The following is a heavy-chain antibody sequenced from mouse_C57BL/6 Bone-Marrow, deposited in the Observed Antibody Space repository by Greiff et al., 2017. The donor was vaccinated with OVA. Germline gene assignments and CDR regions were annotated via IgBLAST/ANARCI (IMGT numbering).Heavy chain of an antibody. CDR1: GYTFTSYW. V-gene: IGHV1-74*01. Sequence: VQLQQPGADLVKPGASVKVSCKASGYTFTSYWMHWVKQRPGQGLEWIGRIDPSDSYTNYNQKFKGKATLTVDTSSSTAYMQRSSLTSEDAAVYYCARGAPTMITTRGDYYAMDYWGQGTSVTVSS. CDR3: ARGAPTMITTRGDYYAMDY. D-gene: IGHD2-4*01. J-gene: IGHJ4*01. CDR2: IDPSDSYT.